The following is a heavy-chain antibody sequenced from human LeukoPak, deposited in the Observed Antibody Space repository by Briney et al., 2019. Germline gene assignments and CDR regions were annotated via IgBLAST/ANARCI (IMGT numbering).Heavy chain of an antibody. Sequence: SVKVSCKASGGTFSSYAISWVRQAPGQGVEWMGGIIPIFGTANYAQKFQGRVTINADESTSTAYMDMSSLRSEDTAVYYCARAVVVVPAVGPLNWFDPWGQGTLVTVSS. CDR2: IIPIFGTA. V-gene: IGHV1-69*13. CDR1: GGTFSSYA. D-gene: IGHD2-2*01. J-gene: IGHJ5*02. CDR3: ARAVVVVPAVGPLNWFDP.